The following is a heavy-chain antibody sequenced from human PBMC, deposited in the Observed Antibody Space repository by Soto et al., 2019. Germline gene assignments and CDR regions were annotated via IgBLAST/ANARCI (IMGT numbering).Heavy chain of an antibody. CDR1: GGSISSGGYY. D-gene: IGHD3-22*01. V-gene: IGHV4-31*03. Sequence: PSETLSLTCTVSGGSISSGGYYWSWIRQHPGKGLEWIGYIYYSGSTYYNPSLKSRVTISVDTSKNQLSLKLSAVTAADTAVYYCARVGYYDSSGYYHWGQGTLVTVSS. CDR3: ARVGYYDSSGYYH. CDR2: IYYSGST. J-gene: IGHJ4*02.